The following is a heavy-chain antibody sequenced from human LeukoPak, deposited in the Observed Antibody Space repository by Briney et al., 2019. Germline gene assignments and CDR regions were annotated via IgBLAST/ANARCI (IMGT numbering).Heavy chain of an antibody. Sequence: SETPSLTCTVSGGSISSYYWSWIRQPPGKGLEWIGYIYYSGSTNYNPALKSRVTISEDTSKNQISLKLSSVTAADTAVYYCARVRGYYDSSGYDYWGQGTLVTVSS. D-gene: IGHD3-22*01. J-gene: IGHJ4*02. CDR1: GGSISSYY. CDR2: IYYSGST. CDR3: ARVRGYYDSSGYDY. V-gene: IGHV4-59*01.